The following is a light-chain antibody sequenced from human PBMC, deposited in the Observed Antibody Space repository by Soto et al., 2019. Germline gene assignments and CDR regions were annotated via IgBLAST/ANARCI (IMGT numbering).Light chain of an antibody. CDR3: SSYTISITRV. CDR1: SSDVGGYNY. Sequence: QSVLTQPASVSGSPGQSIAISCTGTSSDVGGYNYVSWYQLHPDKAPKLIIYDVSNRPSGVSNRFSGSKSGNTASLTISGLQPEYEADYYCSSYTISITRVFGTGTKVTVL. CDR2: DVS. J-gene: IGLJ1*01. V-gene: IGLV2-14*01.